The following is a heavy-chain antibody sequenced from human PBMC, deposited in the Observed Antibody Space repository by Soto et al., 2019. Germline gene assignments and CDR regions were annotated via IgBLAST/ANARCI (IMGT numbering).Heavy chain of an antibody. D-gene: IGHD2-2*02. CDR2: IDPSDSYT. V-gene: IGHV5-10-1*01. Sequence: GESLKISCKGSGYSFTSYWISWVRQMPGKGLEWMGRIDPSDSYTNYSPSFQGHVTISADKSISTAYLQWSSLKASDTAMYYCARYCSSTRCYIGNYYYGMDVWGQGTTVTVTS. J-gene: IGHJ6*02. CDR3: ARYCSSTRCYIGNYYYGMDV. CDR1: GYSFTSYW.